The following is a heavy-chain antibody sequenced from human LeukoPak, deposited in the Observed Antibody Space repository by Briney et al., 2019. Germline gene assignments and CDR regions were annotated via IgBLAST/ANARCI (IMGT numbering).Heavy chain of an antibody. CDR3: ARGLRIYGDYVSGRVYYMDV. D-gene: IGHD4-17*01. CDR2: INHSGST. J-gene: IGHJ6*03. Sequence: SETLSLTCAVYGGSFSGYYWSWIRQPPGKGLEWIGEINHSGSTNYNPSLKSRVTISVDTSKNQFPLKLSSVTAADTAVYYCARGLRIYGDYVSGRVYYMDVWGKGTTVTVSS. V-gene: IGHV4-34*01. CDR1: GGSFSGYY.